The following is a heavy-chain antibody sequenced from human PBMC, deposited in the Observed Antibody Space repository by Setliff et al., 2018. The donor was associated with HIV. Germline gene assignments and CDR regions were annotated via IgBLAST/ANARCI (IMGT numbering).Heavy chain of an antibody. CDR2: FYYSGTT. D-gene: IGHD3-3*01. V-gene: IGHV4-59*11. J-gene: IGHJ6*03. Sequence: SETLSLTCTVSGGSISSHYWSWIRQSPGKGLEWIGYFYYSGTTNYNPSPKSRVTISADTSKNQISLKVKSVTAADTAVYYCARGVVDYDFWSGSGDYYYMDVWGKGTTVTVSS. CDR1: GGSISSHY. CDR3: ARGVVDYDFWSGSGDYYYMDV.